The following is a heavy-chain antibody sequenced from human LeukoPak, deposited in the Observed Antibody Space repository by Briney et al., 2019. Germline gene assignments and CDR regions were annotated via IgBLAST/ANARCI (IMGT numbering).Heavy chain of an antibody. V-gene: IGHV4-59*01. CDR2: IYYSGST. Sequence: SETLSLTCTVSGGSISSYYWSWIRQPPGKGLEWIGYIYYSGSTNYNPSLKSRVTISVDTSKNQFSLKLSSVTAADTAVYYCARGRQWLVHEYFQHWGQGTLVTVSS. CDR1: GGSISSYY. J-gene: IGHJ1*01. D-gene: IGHD6-19*01. CDR3: ARGRQWLVHEYFQH.